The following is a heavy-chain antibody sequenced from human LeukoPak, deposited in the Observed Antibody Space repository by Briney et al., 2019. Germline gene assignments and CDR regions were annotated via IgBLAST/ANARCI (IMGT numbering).Heavy chain of an antibody. CDR2: IYTSGST. D-gene: IGHD3-22*01. J-gene: IGHJ4*02. V-gene: IGHV4-4*07. CDR1: GGSISSYY. Sequence: NPSETLSLTCTVSGGSISSYYWSWIRQPAGKGLEWIGRIYTSGSTNYNPSLKGRVTMSVDTSKNQFSLKLSSVTAADTAVYYCARDGYYNSSGYYFWFDYWGQGTLVTVSS. CDR3: ARDGYYNSSGYYFWFDY.